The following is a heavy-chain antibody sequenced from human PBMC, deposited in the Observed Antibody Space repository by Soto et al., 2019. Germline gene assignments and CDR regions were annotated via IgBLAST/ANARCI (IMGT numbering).Heavy chain of an antibody. D-gene: IGHD6-13*01. J-gene: IGHJ4*02. CDR1: GGSISSYY. Sequence: SETLSLTCTVSGGSISSYYWRWIRQPPGKGLEWIGYIYYSGSTNYNPSLKSRVTISVDTSKDQFSLKLSSVTAADTAVYYCARMEGIAAAGPYYFDYWGQGTLVTVSS. CDR2: IYYSGST. V-gene: IGHV4-59*08. CDR3: ARMEGIAAAGPYYFDY.